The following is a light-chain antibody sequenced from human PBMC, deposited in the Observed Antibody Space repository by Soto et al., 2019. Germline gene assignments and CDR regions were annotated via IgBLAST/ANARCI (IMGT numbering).Light chain of an antibody. CDR1: QSVSSSY. CDR2: GAS. V-gene: IGKV3-20*01. Sequence: EIVLTQSPGTLSLSPGERATLSCRASQSVSSSYLAWYQQKPGQAPRLLIYGASTRATGIPARFSGSGSGTDFTLTISSLQSEDFAVYYCHQYDYWPLTFGGGTKVEMK. J-gene: IGKJ4*01. CDR3: HQYDYWPLT.